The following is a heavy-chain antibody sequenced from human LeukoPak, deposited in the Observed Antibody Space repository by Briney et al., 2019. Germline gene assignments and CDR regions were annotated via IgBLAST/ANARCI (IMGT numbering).Heavy chain of an antibody. J-gene: IGHJ4*02. CDR2: ISSSSSYI. CDR3: ARESGTTISPKLDY. Sequence: GGSLRLSCAASGFTFSSYSMNWVRQAPGKGLEWVSSISSSSSYIYYADSVKGRFTISRDNAKNSLYLQMNSLRAEDTAVYYCARESGTTISPKLDYWSQGTLVTVSS. D-gene: IGHD5-24*01. V-gene: IGHV3-21*01. CDR1: GFTFSSYS.